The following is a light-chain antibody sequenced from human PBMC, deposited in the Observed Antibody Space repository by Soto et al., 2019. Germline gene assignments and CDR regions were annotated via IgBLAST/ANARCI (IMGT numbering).Light chain of an antibody. CDR3: QQYNTWPYT. CDR1: QSVSSS. CDR2: GAS. J-gene: IGKJ2*01. Sequence: EIVMTQSPVTLSVSPGERASLSCRASQSVSSSLAWYQRKPGQAPRLLIYGASTRATGIPARLSGSGSGTEFTLTISSLQSEDFAVYYCQQYNTWPYTFGQGTKLEIK. V-gene: IGKV3-15*01.